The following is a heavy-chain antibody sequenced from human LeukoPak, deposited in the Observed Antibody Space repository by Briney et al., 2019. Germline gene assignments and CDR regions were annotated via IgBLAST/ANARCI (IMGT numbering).Heavy chain of an antibody. J-gene: IGHJ2*01. CDR3: ARPAKYYYDSRGRRYFDL. CDR1: GGSFSGYY. CDR2: INHSGST. V-gene: IGHV4-34*01. Sequence: SETLSLTCAVYGGSFSGYYWSWIRQPPGKGLEWIGEINHSGSTNYNPSLKSRVTISIDTSKNQFSLKLSSVTAADTAVYYCARPAKYYYDSRGRRYFDLWGRGTLVTVSS. D-gene: IGHD3-22*01.